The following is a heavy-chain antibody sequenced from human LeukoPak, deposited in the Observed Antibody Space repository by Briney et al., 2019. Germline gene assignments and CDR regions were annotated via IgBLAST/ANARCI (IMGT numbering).Heavy chain of an antibody. Sequence: VASVKVSCKASGYTFTSYGISWVRQAPGQGLEWMGWISAYNGNTNYAQKLQGRVTMTTDTSTSTAYMELRSLRSDDTAVYYCARDRILRYFDWFAYYYYYMDVWGKGTTVTISS. CDR1: GYTFTSYG. CDR2: ISAYNGNT. V-gene: IGHV1-18*01. D-gene: IGHD3-9*01. CDR3: ARDRILRYFDWFAYYYYYMDV. J-gene: IGHJ6*03.